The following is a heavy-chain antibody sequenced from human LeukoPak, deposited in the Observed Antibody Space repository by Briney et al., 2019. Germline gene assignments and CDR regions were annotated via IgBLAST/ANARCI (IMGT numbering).Heavy chain of an antibody. CDR2: VSGSGGRT. J-gene: IGHJ4*02. D-gene: IGHD3-22*01. CDR1: GITLSNYG. Sequence: GGSLRLSCAVSGITLSNYGMSWVRQAPGKGLEWVAGVSGSGGRTNYADSVKGRFTVSRDNPKNTLYLQMNSLRAEDTAVYFCAKRGVVIRVILVGFHKEANYFDSWGQGALVTVSS. CDR3: AKRGVVIRVILVGFHKEANYFDS. V-gene: IGHV3-23*01.